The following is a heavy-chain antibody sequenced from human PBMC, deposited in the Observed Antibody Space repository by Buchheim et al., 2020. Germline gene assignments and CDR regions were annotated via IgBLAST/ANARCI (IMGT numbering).Heavy chain of an antibody. D-gene: IGHD3-3*01. CDR1: GFTFRTYG. CDR2: ISFDGSNK. V-gene: IGHV3-30*18. J-gene: IGHJ6*02. Sequence: QVQLVESGGGVVQPGRSLRLSCAASGFTFRTYGMHWVRQAPGKGLEWVAVISFDGSNKYYADSVKGRFTISRANTKNKLYTQMNSLRAEDTAVYYCAKDRCRAGIFGMIKDYYYGMDVWGQGTT. CDR3: AKDRCRAGIFGMIKDYYYGMDV.